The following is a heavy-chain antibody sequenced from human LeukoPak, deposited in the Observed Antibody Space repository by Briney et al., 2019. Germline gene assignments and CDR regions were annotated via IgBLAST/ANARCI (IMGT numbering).Heavy chain of an antibody. D-gene: IGHD6-19*01. V-gene: IGHV1-69*13. CDR2: IIPIFGAA. CDR3: ARDKPVLPPSLPGIAVAGTED. CDR1: GGTFSSYA. J-gene: IGHJ4*02. Sequence: GASVNVSCKASGGTFSSYAIGWVRRASGRGLEWGGGIIPIFGAANYAQKFRGRVTITADESTSTAYMELSSLRSGDTAVYYCARDKPVLPPSLPGIAVAGTEDWGQGTLVTVSS.